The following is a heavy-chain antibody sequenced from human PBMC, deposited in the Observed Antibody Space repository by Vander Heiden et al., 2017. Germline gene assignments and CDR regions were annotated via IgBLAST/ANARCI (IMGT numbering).Heavy chain of an antibody. CDR2: ISGSGGST. Sequence: EVQLLESGGGLVQPGGSLRLSCAASGFTFSSYAMSWVRQAPGKGLEWVSAISGSGGSTYYADSVKGRFTISRDNSKNTRYLQMNSLRAEETAVYYCAKMGMRGVAPKLGFDYWGQGTMVTVSS. CDR3: AKMGMRGVAPKLGFDY. J-gene: IGHJ4*02. D-gene: IGHD3-22*01. V-gene: IGHV3-23*01. CDR1: GFTFSSYA.